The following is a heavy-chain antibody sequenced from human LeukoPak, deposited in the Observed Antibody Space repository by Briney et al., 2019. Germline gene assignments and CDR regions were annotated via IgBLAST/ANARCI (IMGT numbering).Heavy chain of an antibody. J-gene: IGHJ4*02. V-gene: IGHV4-34*01. Sequence: PSETLSLTRAVYGGSFSGYYWSWIRQPPGKGLEWIGEINHSGSTNYNPSLKSRVTISVDTSKNQFSLKLSSVTAADTAVYYCARGRSSSSWYFGPPFDYWGQGTLVTVSS. D-gene: IGHD6-13*01. CDR3: ARGRSSSSWYFGPPFDY. CDR2: INHSGST. CDR1: GGSFSGYY.